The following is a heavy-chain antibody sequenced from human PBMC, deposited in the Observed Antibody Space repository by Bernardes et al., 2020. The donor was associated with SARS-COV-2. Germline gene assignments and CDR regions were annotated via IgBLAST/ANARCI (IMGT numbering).Heavy chain of an antibody. D-gene: IGHD2-8*02. CDR3: AREGITGTLDAFDI. CDR2: IYYSGST. J-gene: IGHJ3*02. Sequence: SETLSLTCTVSGGSISSYYWSWIRQPPGKGLEWIGYIYYSGSTNYNPSLKSRVTISVDTSKNQFSLKLSSVTAADTAVYYCAREGITGTLDAFDIWGQGTMVTVSS. V-gene: IGHV4-59*01. CDR1: GGSISSYY.